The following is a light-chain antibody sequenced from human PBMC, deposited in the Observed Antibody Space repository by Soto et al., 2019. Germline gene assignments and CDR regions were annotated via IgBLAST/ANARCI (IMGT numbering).Light chain of an antibody. CDR1: QGISNY. CDR2: AAS. CDR3: EQYNSYPPRT. Sequence: DIPMTQSPSSLSASVGDRVTITCRASQGISNYLAWFQQKPGKGPKSLIYAASSLQSGVPSKFSGSVSSPDFTLTSSNLQPENFATHHCEQYNSYPPRTFAQGTTLEIK. V-gene: IGKV1-16*02. J-gene: IGKJ2*01.